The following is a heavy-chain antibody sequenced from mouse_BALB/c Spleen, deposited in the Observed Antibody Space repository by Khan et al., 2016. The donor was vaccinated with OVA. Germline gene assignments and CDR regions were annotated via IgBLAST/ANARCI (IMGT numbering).Heavy chain of an antibody. Sequence: VQLQQPGAELVKPGASVKLSCSASGFNIKDTYIHWMKQRPEQGLEWIGRIDPPNDDSKYGPKFQAKATLTADTSSNTAYLQLSSLTSEDTAVYYGATLYGNPLAFWGQGTLVSVSA. D-gene: IGHD2-1*01. J-gene: IGHJ3*01. CDR3: ATLYGNPLAF. V-gene: IGHV14-3*02. CDR1: GFNIKDTY. CDR2: IDPPNDDS.